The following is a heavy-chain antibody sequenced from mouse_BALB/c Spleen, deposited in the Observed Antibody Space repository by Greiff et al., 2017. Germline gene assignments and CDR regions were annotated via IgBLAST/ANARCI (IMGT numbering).Heavy chain of an antibody. CDR3: ARRRADGNSWFAY. D-gene: IGHD2-1*01. CDR1: RFTFSSYG. J-gene: IGHJ3*01. CDR2: ISSGGSYT. Sequence: EVHLVESGGDLVKPGGSLKLSCAASRFTFSSYGMSWVRQTPDKRLEWVATISSGGSYTYYPDSVKGRFTISRDNAKNTLYLQMSSLKSEDTAMYYCARRRADGNSWFAYWGQGTLVTVSA. V-gene: IGHV5-6*01.